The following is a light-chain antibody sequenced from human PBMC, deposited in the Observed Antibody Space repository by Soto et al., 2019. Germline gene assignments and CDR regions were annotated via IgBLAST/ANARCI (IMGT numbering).Light chain of an antibody. CDR1: ESVSSGY. J-gene: IGKJ4*01. CDR2: ELS. Sequence: EIVLTQSPGTLSLSPGERATLSCRASESVSSGYVAWYQQKPGQAPRLLIYELSSRATGIPDRFSGSGSQTDFTLTISRLEPEDFAVYYCQQYGGTLTFGGGTKVEIK. V-gene: IGKV3-20*01. CDR3: QQYGGTLT.